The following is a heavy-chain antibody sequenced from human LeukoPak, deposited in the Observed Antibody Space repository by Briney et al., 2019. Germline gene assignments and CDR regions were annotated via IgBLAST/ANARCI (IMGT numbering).Heavy chain of an antibody. CDR3: ASHGDYIFDY. CDR1: GFTFSSYA. J-gene: IGHJ4*02. Sequence: GMSLRLSCAASGFTFSSYAMHWVRQAPGKGLEWVAVISYDGSNKYYADSVKGRFTISRDNSENTLYLQMNSLRAEDTAVYYCASHGDYIFDYWGQGTLVTVSS. CDR2: ISYDGSNK. D-gene: IGHD4-17*01. V-gene: IGHV3-30-3*01.